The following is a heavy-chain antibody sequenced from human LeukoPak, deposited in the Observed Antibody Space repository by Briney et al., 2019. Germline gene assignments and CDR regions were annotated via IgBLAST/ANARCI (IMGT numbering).Heavy chain of an antibody. Sequence: GGSLRLSCEASGFTFNTHAMSWVRQAPGKGLEWVASVTSSGRTPYYADSVKGRFTISRDNSKNTLYLQMNSLRGEDTAVYYCAKDRPNFYETSGSYYKIKGDFWGQGSLVTVSS. V-gene: IGHV3-23*01. J-gene: IGHJ4*02. CDR3: AKDRPNFYETSGSYYKIKGDF. CDR2: VTSSGRTP. CDR1: GFTFNTHA. D-gene: IGHD3-10*01.